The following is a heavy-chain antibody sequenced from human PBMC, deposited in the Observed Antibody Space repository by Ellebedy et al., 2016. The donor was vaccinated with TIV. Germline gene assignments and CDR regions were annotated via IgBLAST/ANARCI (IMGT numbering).Heavy chain of an antibody. D-gene: IGHD3-22*01. CDR3: ARARHYYDSSATPFFDY. CDR2: ISTRGTT. J-gene: IGHJ4*02. CDR1: GASISSYF. Sequence: SETLSLXXTVSGASISSYFWTWIRQPAGRALEWIGRISTRGTTNYNPSLKSRVPMSVDTSKNQFSLKLASVTAADTAVYYCARARHYYDSSATPFFDYWGQGTLVTVSS. V-gene: IGHV4-4*07.